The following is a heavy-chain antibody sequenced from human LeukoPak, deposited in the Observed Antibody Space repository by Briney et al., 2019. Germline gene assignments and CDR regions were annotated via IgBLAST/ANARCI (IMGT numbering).Heavy chain of an antibody. Sequence: SQTLSLTCTVSGGSNSSGGYYWSWIRQPPGKGLEWIGYIYHSGSTYYNPSLKSRVTISVDRSKNQFSPKLSSVTAADTAVYYCARGLFEYLGSLTLGYWGQGTLVTVSS. D-gene: IGHD2-21*01. CDR2: IYHSGST. V-gene: IGHV4-30-2*01. CDR1: GGSNSSGGYY. J-gene: IGHJ4*02. CDR3: ARGLFEYLGSLTLGY.